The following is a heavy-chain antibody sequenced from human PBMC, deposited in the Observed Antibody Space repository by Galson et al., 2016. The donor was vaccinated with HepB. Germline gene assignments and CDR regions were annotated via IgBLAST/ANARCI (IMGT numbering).Heavy chain of an antibody. CDR3: TTVTWHSTADY. V-gene: IGHV3-15*01. Sequence: SLRLSCAASGFSFTNAWMTWVRQAPGEGLEWVGRIKTKSDGGTTDYAAPVKGRFTISRDDSKNTLYLQMTSLKIEDTAVYYCTTVTWHSTADYWGQGSLVTVSS. J-gene: IGHJ4*02. D-gene: IGHD4-11*01. CDR2: IKTKSDGGTT. CDR1: GFSFTNAW.